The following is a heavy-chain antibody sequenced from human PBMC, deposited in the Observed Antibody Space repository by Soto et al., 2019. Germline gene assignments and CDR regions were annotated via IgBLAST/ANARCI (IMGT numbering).Heavy chain of an antibody. D-gene: IGHD2-15*01. J-gene: IGHJ4*02. CDR3: AKDPRYCSGGSCYYY. Sequence: GGSLRLPCAASGFTFSSYAMSWVRQAPGKGLEWVSAISGSGGSTYYADSVKGRFTISRDNSKNTLYLQMNSLRAEDTAVYYCAKDPRYCSGGSCYYYWGQGALVTVSS. CDR1: GFTFSSYA. CDR2: ISGSGGST. V-gene: IGHV3-23*01.